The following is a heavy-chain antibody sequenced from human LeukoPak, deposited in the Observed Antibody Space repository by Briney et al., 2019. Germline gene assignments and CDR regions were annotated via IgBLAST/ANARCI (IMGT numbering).Heavy chain of an antibody. D-gene: IGHD3-22*01. CDR2: IIPIFGTA. V-gene: IGHV1-69*05. J-gene: IGHJ4*02. Sequence: GASVKVSCKASGGTFSSYAISWVRQAPGQGLEWMGGIIPIFGTANYAQKFQGRVTITTDESTSTAYMELSSLRSEDAAVYYCATRHYYYDSSGYYSPFDYWGQGTLVTVSS. CDR1: GGTFSSYA. CDR3: ATRHYYYDSSGYYSPFDY.